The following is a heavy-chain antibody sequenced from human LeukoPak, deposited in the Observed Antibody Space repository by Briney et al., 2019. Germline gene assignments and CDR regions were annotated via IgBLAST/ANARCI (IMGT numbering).Heavy chain of an antibody. CDR3: AREETHHVYYGMDV. J-gene: IGHJ6*02. Sequence: ASVKVSCKASGYTFTSYGISWVRQAPGQGLEWMGWISAYNGNTNYAQKGQGRVTMTTDTSTSTAYMELRSLRSDDTAVYYCAREETHHVYYGMDVWGQGTMVTVSS. CDR2: ISAYNGNT. CDR1: GYTFTSYG. V-gene: IGHV1-18*01. D-gene: IGHD1-14*01.